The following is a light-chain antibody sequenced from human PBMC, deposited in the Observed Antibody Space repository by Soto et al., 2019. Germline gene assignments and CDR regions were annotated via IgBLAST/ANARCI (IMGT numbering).Light chain of an antibody. Sequence: EIVLTQSPATLSLSPGERATPSCRASQSVSSSYLAWYQQKPGQAPRLLIYGASNRATGIPDRFSGSGSGTDFTLTISRLEPEDFAVYYCQQYGSSGTFGQGTKVDI. CDR3: QQYGSSGT. J-gene: IGKJ1*01. V-gene: IGKV3-20*01. CDR1: QSVSSSY. CDR2: GAS.